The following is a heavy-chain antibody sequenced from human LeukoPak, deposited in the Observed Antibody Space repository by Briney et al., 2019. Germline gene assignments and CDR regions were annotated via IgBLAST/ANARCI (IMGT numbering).Heavy chain of an antibody. J-gene: IGHJ3*02. CDR3: AKDKKSVDDAFDI. Sequence: PGRSLRLSCAASGFTFDDYAMHWVRQAPGKGLEWVSGISWNSGSIGYADSVKGRFTISRDNAKNSLYLQMNSLRAEDTALYYCAKDKKSVDDAFDIWGQGTMVTVSS. D-gene: IGHD4-23*01. V-gene: IGHV3-9*01. CDR2: ISWNSGSI. CDR1: GFTFDDYA.